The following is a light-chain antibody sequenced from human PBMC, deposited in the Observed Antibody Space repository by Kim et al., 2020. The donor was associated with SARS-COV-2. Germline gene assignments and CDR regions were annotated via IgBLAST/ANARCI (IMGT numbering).Light chain of an antibody. CDR1: GSDVGAYEY. J-gene: IGLJ2*01. V-gene: IGLV2-14*03. Sequence: QSALTQPASVSGSPGQSITISCTGTGSDVGAYEYVSWYQQLPGKAPKLMIYDISNRPSGVSNRFSGSKSGNTASLTISGLHAEDEADYYCSSFTSSSTVVFGGGTQLTVL. CDR3: SSFTSSSTVV. CDR2: DIS.